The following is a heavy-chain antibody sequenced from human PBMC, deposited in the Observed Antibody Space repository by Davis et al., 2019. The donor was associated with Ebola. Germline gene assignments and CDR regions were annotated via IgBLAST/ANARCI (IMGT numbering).Heavy chain of an antibody. J-gene: IGHJ4*02. V-gene: IGHV3-30-3*01. CDR2: ISYDGSSK. D-gene: IGHD6-19*01. Sequence: GESLKISCAASGFTFSSYEMHWVRQAPGKGLEWVALISYDGSSKYYADSVKGRFTISRDKSKNTLYLQMNSLRAEDTAVYYCAKASRQWQQFDYWGQGTLVTVSS. CDR1: GFTFSSYE. CDR3: AKASRQWQQFDY.